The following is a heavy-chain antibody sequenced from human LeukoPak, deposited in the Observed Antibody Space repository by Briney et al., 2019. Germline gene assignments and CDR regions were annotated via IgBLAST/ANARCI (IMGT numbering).Heavy chain of an antibody. Sequence: GGSLRLSCAASGFTFSSYAMSWVRQAPGKGLEWVSGINGRGGSTYYADSVKGRFTISRDNADNSLYLQMNSLGAEDTAVYFCARLGPVNKDHYIDVGGKGTTVTISS. CDR1: GFTFSSYA. V-gene: IGHV3-23*01. D-gene: IGHD7-27*01. CDR3: ARLGPVNKDHYIDV. J-gene: IGHJ6*03. CDR2: INGRGGST.